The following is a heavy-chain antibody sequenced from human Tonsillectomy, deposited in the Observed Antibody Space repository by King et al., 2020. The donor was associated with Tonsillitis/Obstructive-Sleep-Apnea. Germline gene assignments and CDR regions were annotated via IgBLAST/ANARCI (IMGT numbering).Heavy chain of an antibody. CDR2: ISGSGGST. CDR1: GFTFSSYA. J-gene: IGHJ4*02. Sequence: VQLVQSGGGLVQPGGSLRLSCAASGFTFSSYAMSWVRQAPGKGLEWVSAISGSGGSTYYADSVKGRFTISRDNSKNTLYLQMNSLGAEDTAVYYCAHYYYGSGSYYGHVDYWGQGTLVTVSS. D-gene: IGHD3-10*01. CDR3: AHYYYGSGSYYGHVDY. V-gene: IGHV3-23*04.